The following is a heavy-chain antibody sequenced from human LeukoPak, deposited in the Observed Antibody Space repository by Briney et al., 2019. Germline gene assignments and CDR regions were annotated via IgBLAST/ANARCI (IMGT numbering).Heavy chain of an antibody. CDR1: GGSPITGTYY. D-gene: IGHD2-15*01. Sequence: SETLSLTCAVSGGSPITGTYYWGWIRQPPGKGLEWIGSMFYSGSTYYNPSLESRVTISLDTSKNQFSLRLGSVTAADTAVYYCARDIAINWFYTWGQGTLVTVSS. CDR2: MFYSGST. CDR3: ARDIAINWFYT. J-gene: IGHJ5*02. V-gene: IGHV4-39*07.